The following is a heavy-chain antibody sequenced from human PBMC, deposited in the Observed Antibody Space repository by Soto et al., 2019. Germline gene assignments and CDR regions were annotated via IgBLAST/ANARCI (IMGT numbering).Heavy chain of an antibody. CDR2: IYYTGNT. CDR1: GASISSGDYY. V-gene: IGHV4-30-4*01. CDR3: SSLPDGYTSGLDY. D-gene: IGHD5-12*01. J-gene: IGHJ4*02. Sequence: QVQLQESGPGLVKPSQTLSLSCTVSGASISSGDYYWSWIRQPPGKGLEWIGYIYYTGNTVFNPSLKSRVSXSXDXPKNQFSLKLNPVTAADTAVYYCSSLPDGYTSGLDYWGQGTLVTVSS.